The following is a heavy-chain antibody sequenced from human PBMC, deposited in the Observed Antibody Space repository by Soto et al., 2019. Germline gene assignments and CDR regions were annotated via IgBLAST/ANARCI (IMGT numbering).Heavy chain of an antibody. J-gene: IGHJ6*02. CDR1: GFTFSSYS. D-gene: IGHD6-13*01. CDR3: ARDLSSSHTRPYYYYGMDV. Sequence: GGSLRLSCAASGFTFSSYSMNWVRQAPGKGLEWVSYISSSSRTKYYVDSVKGRFTISRDNAKNSLYLQMNSLRAEDTAVYYCARDLSSSHTRPYYYYGMDVWGQGTTVTVSS. CDR2: ISSSSRTK. V-gene: IGHV3-48*01.